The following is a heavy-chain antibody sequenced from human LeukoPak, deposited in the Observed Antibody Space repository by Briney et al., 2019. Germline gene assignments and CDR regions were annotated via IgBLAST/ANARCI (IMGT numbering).Heavy chain of an antibody. CDR1: GYTFTSYA. Sequence: ASVKVSCKASGYTFTSYAMHWVRQAPGQRLEWMGWINAGNGNTKYSQKFQGRVTITRDTSASTAYMELSSLRSEDTAVYYCARVLPSAASFDYWGQGTLVTVSS. V-gene: IGHV1-3*01. CDR3: ARVLPSAASFDY. CDR2: INAGNGNT. J-gene: IGHJ4*02. D-gene: IGHD6-13*01.